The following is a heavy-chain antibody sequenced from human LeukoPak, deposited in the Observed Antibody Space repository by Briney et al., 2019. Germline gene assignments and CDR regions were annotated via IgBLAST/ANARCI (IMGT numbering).Heavy chain of an antibody. Sequence: GGSLRLSCAASGFTFSSYAMSWVRQAPGKGLEWVSAISGSGGSTYYADSVKGRFTISRDNSKNTLYLQMNSLRAEDTAVYHCANSPQVDFWSGHGEHYWGQGTLVTVSS. CDR2: ISGSGGST. V-gene: IGHV3-23*01. D-gene: IGHD3-3*01. CDR3: ANSPQVDFWSGHGEHY. J-gene: IGHJ4*02. CDR1: GFTFSSYA.